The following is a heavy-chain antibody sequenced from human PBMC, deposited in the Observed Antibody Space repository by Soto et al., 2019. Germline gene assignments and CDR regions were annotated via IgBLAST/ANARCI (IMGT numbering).Heavy chain of an antibody. CDR1: GYSFTSYW. J-gene: IGHJ6*01. CDR3: ARDYCSSTSCYPVYYYYGMDV. D-gene: IGHD2-2*01. V-gene: IGHV5-51*01. CDR2: IYPGDSDT. Sequence: VESLTISCKDSGYSFTSYWIVWVLQMPGKGLECMGIIYPGDSDTRYSPSFQGQVTISADKSISTAYLQWSSLKASDTAMYYCARDYCSSTSCYPVYYYYGMDVWGQGTTVTVSS.